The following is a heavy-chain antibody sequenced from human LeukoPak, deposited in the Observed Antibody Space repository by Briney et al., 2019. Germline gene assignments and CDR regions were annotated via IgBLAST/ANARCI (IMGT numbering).Heavy chain of an antibody. Sequence: SETLSLTCTVSGGSISSSSYYWGWIRQPPGKGLEWIGSIYYTGSTYYNPSLKSRVTISLDKSKNQLSLNLRSVTAADTAMYYCARDNRLRGSYYNGMDVWGQGTTVTVSS. CDR2: IYYTGST. CDR3: ARDNRLRGSYYNGMDV. CDR1: GGSISSSSYY. J-gene: IGHJ6*02. V-gene: IGHV4-39*07. D-gene: IGHD3-16*01.